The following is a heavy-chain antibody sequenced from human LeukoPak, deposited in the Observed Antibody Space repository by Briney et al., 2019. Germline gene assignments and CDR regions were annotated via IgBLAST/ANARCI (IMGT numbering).Heavy chain of an antibody. Sequence: GASVKVSCKASGYTFTSYAMHWVRQAPGQRLEWMGWINAGNGNTKYSQEFQGRVTITRDTSASTAYMELSSLRSEDMAVYYCARAYYYDSSGYYYDAFDIWGQGTMVTVSS. CDR2: INAGNGNT. CDR1: GYTFTSYA. D-gene: IGHD3-22*01. V-gene: IGHV1-3*03. CDR3: ARAYYYDSSGYYYDAFDI. J-gene: IGHJ3*02.